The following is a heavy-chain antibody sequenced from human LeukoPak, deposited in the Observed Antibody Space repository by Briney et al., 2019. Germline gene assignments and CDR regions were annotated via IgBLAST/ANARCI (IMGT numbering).Heavy chain of an antibody. J-gene: IGHJ4*02. Sequence: ASVKVSCKASGYTFTSYDINWVRQAPGQGLEWMGWINPNSGGTNYAQKFQGRVTMTRDTSISTAYMELSRLRSDDTAVYYCARETRTSYDILTGYFWDYWGQGTLVTVSS. D-gene: IGHD3-9*01. CDR1: GYTFTSYD. V-gene: IGHV1-2*02. CDR2: INPNSGGT. CDR3: ARETRTSYDILTGYFWDY.